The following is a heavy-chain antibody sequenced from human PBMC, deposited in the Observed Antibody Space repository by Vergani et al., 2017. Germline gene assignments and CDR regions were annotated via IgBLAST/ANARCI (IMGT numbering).Heavy chain of an antibody. Sequence: QITLKESGPTLVKPTQTLTLTCTFSGFSLSTSGVGVGWIRQPPGKALEGLALIYWNDDKSYSPSLKSRLTITKDTSKNQVVLTMTNLDPVDTATYYCERKSVLRYIDWLSIDSYYFDYWGQGTLVTVSS. CDR3: ERKSVLRYIDWLSIDSYYFDY. V-gene: IGHV2-5*01. D-gene: IGHD3-9*01. CDR1: GFSLSTSGVG. CDR2: IYWNDDK. J-gene: IGHJ4*02.